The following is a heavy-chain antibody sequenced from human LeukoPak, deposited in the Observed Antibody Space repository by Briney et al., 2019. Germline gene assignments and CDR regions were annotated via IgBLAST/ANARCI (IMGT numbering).Heavy chain of an antibody. Sequence: SETLSLTCTVSGASISSSSWTWIRQSPGKGLESLGFISNNGKTKYKSSFEGRVSMSLDTSKSQFSLTLSSVTAAGTAVYFCARRIYSGTVRHLLYSFMDVWGKGTTVIVS. D-gene: IGHD2-21*01. CDR1: GASISSSS. V-gene: IGHV4-59*08. CDR2: ISNNGKT. CDR3: ARRIYSGTVRHLLYSFMDV. J-gene: IGHJ6*03.